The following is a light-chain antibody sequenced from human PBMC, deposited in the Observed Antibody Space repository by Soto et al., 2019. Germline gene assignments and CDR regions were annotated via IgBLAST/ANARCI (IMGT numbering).Light chain of an antibody. Sequence: EIVMTHYPATLSMSPGERATLSCRASQSFRSNLAWYQQKPGQAPRLLIYGSSNRATGIPARFSGSGSGTEFTLTISSLQSEDVAVYYCQQYNNWWTFGQGTKVEI. V-gene: IGKV3-15*01. CDR1: QSFRSN. CDR3: QQYNNWWT. CDR2: GSS. J-gene: IGKJ1*01.